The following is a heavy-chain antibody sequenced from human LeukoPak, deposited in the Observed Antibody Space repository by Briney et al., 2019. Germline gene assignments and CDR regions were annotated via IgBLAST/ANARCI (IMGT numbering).Heavy chain of an antibody. Sequence: SETLSLTCTVSGGSISSSRYYWGWIRQPPGKGLEWIGSIYYSGSTYYNPSLKSRVTISVDTSKNQFSLKLSSVTAADTAGYYCARERIAAAGTPNWFDPWGQGTLVTVSS. J-gene: IGHJ5*02. CDR3: ARERIAAAGTPNWFDP. V-gene: IGHV4-39*07. CDR1: GGSISSSRYY. CDR2: IYYSGST. D-gene: IGHD6-13*01.